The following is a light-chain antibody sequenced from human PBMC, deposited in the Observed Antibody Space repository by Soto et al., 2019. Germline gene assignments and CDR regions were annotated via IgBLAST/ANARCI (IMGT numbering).Light chain of an antibody. Sequence: QSALTQPPSASGSPGQSVTISCTGTSTDVGGYNYISWYQHHPGKGPKLIIYEVSERPSGVPDRFSGSKSGNTASLTISGLQPEDEGDYYCSAYTARSTLVFGGGTQLTVL. CDR1: STDVGGYNY. J-gene: IGLJ3*02. CDR2: EVS. V-gene: IGLV2-8*01. CDR3: SAYTARSTLV.